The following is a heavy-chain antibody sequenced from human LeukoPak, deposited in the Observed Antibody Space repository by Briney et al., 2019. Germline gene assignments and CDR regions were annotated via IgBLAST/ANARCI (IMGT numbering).Heavy chain of an antibody. CDR1: GGSISSGGYY. CDR2: IYYSGST. CDR3: ARDKGPKGPHFDY. J-gene: IGHJ4*02. V-gene: IGHV4-31*03. Sequence: SQTLSLTCTVSGGSISSGGYYWSWIRQHPGKGLEWIGYIYYSGSTYYNPSLKSRVTISVDTSKNQFSLKLSSVTATDTAVYYCARDKGPKGPHFDYWGQGTLVTVSS.